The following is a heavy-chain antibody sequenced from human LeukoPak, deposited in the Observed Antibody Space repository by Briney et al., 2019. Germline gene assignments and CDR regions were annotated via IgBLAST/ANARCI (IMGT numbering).Heavy chain of an antibody. CDR1: GYTFTNYA. V-gene: IGHV1-3*01. D-gene: IGHD1-1*01. Sequence: GASVNVSCKASGYTFTNYAMHWVRQAPGQRLEWIGWISAGNGDTKYSQKFQGRVTITRDTSASTAYMELSSLRSEDTAVYYCARHERDFDYWGQGTLVTVSS. J-gene: IGHJ4*02. CDR3: ARHERDFDY. CDR2: ISAGNGDT.